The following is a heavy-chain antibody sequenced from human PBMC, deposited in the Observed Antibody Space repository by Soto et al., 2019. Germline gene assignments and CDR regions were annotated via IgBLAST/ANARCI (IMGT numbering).Heavy chain of an antibody. D-gene: IGHD2-2*01. CDR2: IYYSGST. Sequence: SETLSLTCTVSGGSISSGGYYWSWIRQHPGKGLEWIGYIYYSGSTYYNPSLKSRVTISVDTSKNQFSLKLSSVTAADTAVYYCARDTPLGYCSSTSCPDGMDVWGQGTTVTVSS. CDR1: GGSISSGGYY. V-gene: IGHV4-31*03. J-gene: IGHJ6*02. CDR3: ARDTPLGYCSSTSCPDGMDV.